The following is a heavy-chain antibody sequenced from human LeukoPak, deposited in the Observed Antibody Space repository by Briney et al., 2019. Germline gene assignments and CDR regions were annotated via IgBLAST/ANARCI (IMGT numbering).Heavy chain of an antibody. D-gene: IGHD3-10*02. J-gene: IGHJ6*04. V-gene: IGHV3-23*01. CDR1: EFSVGSNY. CDR3: AELGITMIGGV. Sequence: GGSLRLSCAASEFSVGSNYMTWVRQAPGKGLEWVSAISGSGGSTYYADSVKGRFTISRDNAKNSLYLQMNSLRAEDTAVYYCAELGITMIGGVWGKGTTVTISS. CDR2: ISGSGGST.